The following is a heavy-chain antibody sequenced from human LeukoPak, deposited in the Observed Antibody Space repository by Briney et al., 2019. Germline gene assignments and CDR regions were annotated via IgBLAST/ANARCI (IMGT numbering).Heavy chain of an antibody. CDR1: GGSISSSNW. Sequence: PSETLSLTCAVSGGSISSSNWWSWVRQPPGKGLEWIGEIYHSGSANYNPSLKSRVTISVDKSKNQFSLKLSSVTAADTAVYYCARDEGGSTPFDYWGQGTLVTVSS. CDR2: IYHSGSA. CDR3: ARDEGGSTPFDY. V-gene: IGHV4-4*02. D-gene: IGHD1-26*01. J-gene: IGHJ4*02.